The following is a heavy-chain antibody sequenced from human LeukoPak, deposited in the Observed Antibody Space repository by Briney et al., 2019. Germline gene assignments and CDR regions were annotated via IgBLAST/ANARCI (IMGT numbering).Heavy chain of an antibody. D-gene: IGHD2-2*01. CDR2: ISGSGGST. J-gene: IGHJ4*02. V-gene: IGHV3-23*01. Sequence: GGSLRLSCAASGFTFSSYAMSWVRQAPGKGLEWVSAISGSGGSTYYADSVKGRFTISTDNSKNTLYLQMNSLRAQDTAVYYCAKEGGYCSSTGCYPMYFDYWGQGTLVTVSS. CDR3: AKEGGYCSSTGCYPMYFDY. CDR1: GFTFSSYA.